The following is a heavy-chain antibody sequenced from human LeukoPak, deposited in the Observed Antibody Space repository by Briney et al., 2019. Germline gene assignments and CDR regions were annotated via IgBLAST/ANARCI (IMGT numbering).Heavy chain of an antibody. D-gene: IGHD4-4*01. CDR2: INHSGST. V-gene: IGHV4-34*01. J-gene: IGHJ4*02. Sequence: PSETLSLTCAVYGGSFSGYYWSWIRQPPGKGLEWIGEINHSGSTNYNPSLKSRVTISVDTSKNQFSLKLSSVTAADTAVYYCARVDSNYDHYWGQGTLVTVSS. CDR1: GGSFSGYY. CDR3: ARVDSNYDHY.